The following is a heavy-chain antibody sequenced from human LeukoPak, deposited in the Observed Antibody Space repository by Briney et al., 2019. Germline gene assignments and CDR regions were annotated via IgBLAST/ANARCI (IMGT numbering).Heavy chain of an antibody. J-gene: IGHJ4*02. CDR2: ISSSSSYI. D-gene: IGHD1-26*01. V-gene: IGHV3-21*01. CDR3: ASGALERYSGSYTAY. Sequence: PGGSLRLSCAASGFTFSSYSMNWVRQAPGKGLEWVSSISSSSSYIYYADSMKGRFTISRDNAKNSLYLQMNSLRAEDTAVYYCASGALERYSGSYTAYWGQGTLVTVSS. CDR1: GFTFSSYS.